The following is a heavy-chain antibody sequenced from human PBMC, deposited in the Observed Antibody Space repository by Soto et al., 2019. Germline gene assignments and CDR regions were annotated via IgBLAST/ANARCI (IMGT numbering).Heavy chain of an antibody. CDR3: TTDSAGTKYDY. V-gene: IGHV3-15*01. Sequence: EVQLVESGGGLVKPGGSLRLSCAASGFTFSNAWMSWVRQAPGKGLEWVGRIKSKTDGGTTDYAAPVKGNFTISRDDSKTTLYLQMNRLKTDGTAVYCCTTDSAGTKYDYWGQGTMVTVAS. CDR2: IKSKTDGGTT. D-gene: IGHD1-1*01. CDR1: GFTFSNAW. J-gene: IGHJ4*02.